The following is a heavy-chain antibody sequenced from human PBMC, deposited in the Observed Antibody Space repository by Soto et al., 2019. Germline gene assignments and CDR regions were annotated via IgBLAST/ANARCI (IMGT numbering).Heavy chain of an antibody. CDR1: GFTFSTTS. CDR2: IVIGSGNT. Sequence: SVKVSCKASGFTFSTTSVQWVRQARGQRLEWMGWIVIGSGNTKYAQRFQERVTFSRDMSTSTAYMELNSLTSEDTAMYYCAAVPGDFDCWGQGTLVTVS. V-gene: IGHV1-58*01. J-gene: IGHJ4*02. CDR3: AAVPGDFDC. D-gene: IGHD1-1*01.